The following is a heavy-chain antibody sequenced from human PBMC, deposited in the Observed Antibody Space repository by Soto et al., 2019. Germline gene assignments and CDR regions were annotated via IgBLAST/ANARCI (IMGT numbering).Heavy chain of an antibody. Sequence: QLQLQESGPGLVKPSETLSLTCTVSGGSISSSSYYWGWIRQPPGKGLEWIGSIYYSGSTYYNPSLKSRVTISVDTSKNQFSLKLSSVTAADTAVYYCARGGYCSSTRCSGWFDPWGQGTLVTVSS. CDR2: IYYSGST. CDR1: GGSISSSSYY. D-gene: IGHD2-2*03. V-gene: IGHV4-39*01. CDR3: ARGGYCSSTRCSGWFDP. J-gene: IGHJ5*02.